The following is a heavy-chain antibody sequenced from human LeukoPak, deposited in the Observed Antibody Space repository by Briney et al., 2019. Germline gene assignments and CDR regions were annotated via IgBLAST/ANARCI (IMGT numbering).Heavy chain of an antibody. CDR3: ARDDSLIRGSPLGFDP. D-gene: IGHD5-12*01. J-gene: IGHJ5*02. V-gene: IGHV1-2*02. CDR1: GYTFTGYY. CDR2: INPNSGGT. Sequence: GASVKVSCKASGYTFTGYYMHWVRQAPGQGLEWMGWINPNSGGTNYAQKFQGRVTMTRDTSISTAYMELSSLRSEDTAVYYCARDDSLIRGSPLGFDPWGQGTLVTVSS.